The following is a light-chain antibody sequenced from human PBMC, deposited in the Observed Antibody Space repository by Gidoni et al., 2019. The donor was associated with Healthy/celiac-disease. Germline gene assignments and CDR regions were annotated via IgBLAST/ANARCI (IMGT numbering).Light chain of an antibody. CDR2: EVS. CDR3: SSYTSSSTYV. Sequence: QSALTQPASVSGSTGQSITISCTGTSSDVGGYNSVSWYQQHPGKAPKLMIYEVSNRPSGVSNRFSGSKSSNTASLTISGLQAEDEADYYCSSYTSSSTYVFGTGTKVTVL. CDR1: SSDVGGYNS. J-gene: IGLJ1*01. V-gene: IGLV2-14*01.